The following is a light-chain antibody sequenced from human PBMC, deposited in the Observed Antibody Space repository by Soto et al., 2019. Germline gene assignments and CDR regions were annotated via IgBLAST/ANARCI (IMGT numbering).Light chain of an antibody. Sequence: DIQMTQSPSSLSASVGDTVTITCRASRTINNYLNWYQQKPGKAPTLLIYAASRLQPGVPSRFSGSGFWNRFTLRLRRLQPGDFANYYCQPGPKVLFPFGPGTK. CDR1: RTINNY. V-gene: IGKV1-39*01. CDR3: QPGPKVLFP. CDR2: AAS. J-gene: IGKJ3*01.